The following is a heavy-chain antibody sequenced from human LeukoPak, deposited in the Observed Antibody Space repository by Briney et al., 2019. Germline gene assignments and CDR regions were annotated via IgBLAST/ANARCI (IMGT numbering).Heavy chain of an antibody. V-gene: IGHV3-15*01. J-gene: IGHJ4*02. CDR2: IKSKTDGGTT. CDR1: GLTVSSNY. Sequence: GGSLRLSCAASGLTVSSNYMSWVRQAPGKGLEWVGRIKSKTDGGTTEYAAPVKGRFTISRDDSKNTLYLQMNSLKTEDTGVYYCTSRRDYYDSSGFDYWGQGTLVTVSS. CDR3: TSRRDYYDSSGFDY. D-gene: IGHD3-22*01.